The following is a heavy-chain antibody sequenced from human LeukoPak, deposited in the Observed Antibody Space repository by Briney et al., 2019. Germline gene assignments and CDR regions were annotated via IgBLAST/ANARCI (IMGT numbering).Heavy chain of an antibody. CDR2: INHSGST. CDR1: GGSFSGYY. CDR3: ARHRGSSGYYYDY. D-gene: IGHD3-22*01. Sequence: SETLSLTCAVYGGSFSGYYWSWIRQPPGKGLEWIGKINHSGSTNYNPSLKSRVTISVDTSKNQFSLKLSSVTAADTAVYYCARHRGSSGYYYDYWGQGTLVTVSS. J-gene: IGHJ4*02. V-gene: IGHV4-34*01.